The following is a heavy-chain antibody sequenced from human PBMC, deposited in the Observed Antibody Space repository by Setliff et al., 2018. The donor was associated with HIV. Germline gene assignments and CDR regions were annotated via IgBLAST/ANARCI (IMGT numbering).Heavy chain of an antibody. V-gene: IGHV1-69*13. Sequence: SVKVSCKASGGTFSLYAINWVRQAPGQGLEWMGGIIPIFNTANYTQKFQGRVTITADGSTSTAYMELSSLRFEDTATYYCARDQATGYEKVWFSWIDPWGQGTLVTVSS. D-gene: IGHD5-12*01. CDR3: ARDQATGYEKVWFSWIDP. J-gene: IGHJ5*02. CDR1: GGTFSLYA. CDR2: IIPIFNTA.